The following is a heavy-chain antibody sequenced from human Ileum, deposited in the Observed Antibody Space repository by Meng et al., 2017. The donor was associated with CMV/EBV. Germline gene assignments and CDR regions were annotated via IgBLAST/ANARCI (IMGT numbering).Heavy chain of an antibody. D-gene: IGHD3-22*01. V-gene: IGHV1-2*02. CDR2: INPNSGGT. CDR3: ARGFYYYDTNTPEDY. Sequence: ASVKVSCKPSGYTFTGYYMHWVRQAPGQGLEWMGCINPNSGGTNYAQKFQGRVTMTRDTSISTAYMELSRLTSDDTAVYYCARGFYYYDTNTPEDYWGQGTLVTVSS. CDR1: GYTFTGYY. J-gene: IGHJ4*02.